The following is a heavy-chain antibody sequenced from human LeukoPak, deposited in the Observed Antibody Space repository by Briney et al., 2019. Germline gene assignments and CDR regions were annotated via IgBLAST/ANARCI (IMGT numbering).Heavy chain of an antibody. CDR2: IWNDGIHK. CDR3: AIDGGHIGYDYAMDL. V-gene: IGHV3-33*01. J-gene: IGHJ3*01. D-gene: IGHD5-12*01. CDR1: GLTFSDFG. Sequence: PGRSLRLACAAPGLTFSDFGINWLHHPPGKGLEWVEVIWNDGIHKYYADSVKGRFTISRDNSKNTLFLQMNSLRADDTAVYYCAIDGGHIGYDYAMDLWGQGTMVTVSS.